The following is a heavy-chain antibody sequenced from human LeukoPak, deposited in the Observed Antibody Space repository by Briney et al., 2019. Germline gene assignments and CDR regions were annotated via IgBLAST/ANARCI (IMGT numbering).Heavy chain of an antibody. D-gene: IGHD1-1*01. V-gene: IGHV3-30-3*02. CDR3: VKKGQADDDGKPD. Sequence: GGSLRLSCAASGFTFSSYAMHWVRQAPGKGLEWVAVISYDGSNKYYADSVKGRFTISRDNSKSTVYLQMNNLRADDTAVYYCVKKGQADDDGKPDWGQGTLVTVSS. J-gene: IGHJ4*02. CDR2: ISYDGSNK. CDR1: GFTFSSYA.